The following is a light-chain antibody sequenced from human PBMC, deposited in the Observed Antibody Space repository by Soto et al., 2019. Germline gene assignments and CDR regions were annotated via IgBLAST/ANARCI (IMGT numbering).Light chain of an antibody. J-gene: IGKJ1*01. CDR3: QQYNSYSWA. CDR1: QSISSW. V-gene: IGKV1-5*01. Sequence: DIQMPQSPSTTSASVGDRDTITCQASQSISSWLAWYQQKSGKAPKLLIYDAPSLENGVPSRFSGSGSGTEFTLTISSLPPDDFATDYGQQYNSYSWAFGRGKKVEIK. CDR2: DAP.